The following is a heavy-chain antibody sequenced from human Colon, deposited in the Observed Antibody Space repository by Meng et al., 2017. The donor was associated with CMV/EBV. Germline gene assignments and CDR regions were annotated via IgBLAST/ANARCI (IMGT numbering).Heavy chain of an antibody. D-gene: IGHD4-11*01. CDR1: GFTFSSYG. CDR3: AKASSNFPYYSMDV. J-gene: IGHJ6*02. V-gene: IGHV3-23*01. Sequence: GESLKISCAASGFTFSSYGMHWVRQAPGKGLEWVSAISGGGTTTYYADSVKGRFTVSRDNSNNTVFLQLSSLRADDTALYYCAKASSNFPYYSMDVWGQGTPVTVSS. CDR2: ISGGGTTT.